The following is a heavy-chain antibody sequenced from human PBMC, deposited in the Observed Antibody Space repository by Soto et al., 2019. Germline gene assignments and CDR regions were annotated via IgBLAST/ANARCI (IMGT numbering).Heavy chain of an antibody. J-gene: IGHJ4*02. CDR2: ISSSGSTI. D-gene: IGHD1-26*01. V-gene: IGHV3-48*03. CDR3: ARQGESGSYSGFVFDS. Sequence: GESLRLSCAASGFTFSSYEMNWVRQAPGKGLEWVSYISSSGSTIYYVDSVKGRFTISRDNARNSLYLQINSLRAEDTAVYYCARQGESGSYSGFVFDSLGQGALVTVAS. CDR1: GFTFSSYE.